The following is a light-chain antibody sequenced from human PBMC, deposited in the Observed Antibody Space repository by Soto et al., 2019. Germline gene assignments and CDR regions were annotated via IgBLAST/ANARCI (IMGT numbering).Light chain of an antibody. CDR1: QTVSSNY. J-gene: IGKJ1*01. CDR3: QQYGRSPWT. V-gene: IGKV3-20*01. CDR2: GTS. Sequence: EVVLTQSPDSLSLSPGESATLTCRASQTVSSNYLAWYQQKPGQAPRLLMDGTSSRATGIPDRFSGSGSGTDFTLTVSRLEPEDFAVYYCQQYGRSPWTFGQGTKVEIK.